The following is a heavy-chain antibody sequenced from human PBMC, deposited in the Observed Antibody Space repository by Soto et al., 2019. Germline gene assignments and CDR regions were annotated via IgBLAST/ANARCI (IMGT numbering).Heavy chain of an antibody. CDR2: IIPIFGTA. Sequence: QVQLVQSGAEVKKPGSSVKVSCKASGGTFSSYAISWVRQAPGQGLEWMGGIIPIFGTANYAQKFQGRVTITADESTSTADMELSSLRSEDTAVYYCARGTYYYDSSGYSILYYYYGMDVWGQGTTVTVSS. D-gene: IGHD3-22*01. CDR1: GGTFSSYA. J-gene: IGHJ6*02. V-gene: IGHV1-69*01. CDR3: ARGTYYYDSSGYSILYYYYGMDV.